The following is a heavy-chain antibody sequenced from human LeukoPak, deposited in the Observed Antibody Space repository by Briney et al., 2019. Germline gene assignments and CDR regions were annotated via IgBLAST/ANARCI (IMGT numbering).Heavy chain of an antibody. J-gene: IGHJ2*01. CDR3: ARDPSISSFFPGYFDL. CDR2: ISTYNGNT. V-gene: IGHV1-18*01. D-gene: IGHD6-6*01. Sequence: ASVKVSCKASGGTFSSYGISWVRQAPGQGLEWMGWISTYNGNTNYAQKLQGRVTMTTDTSTSTAYMELRSLRSDDTAVYYCARDPSISSFFPGYFDLWGRGTLVTVSS. CDR1: GGTFSSYG.